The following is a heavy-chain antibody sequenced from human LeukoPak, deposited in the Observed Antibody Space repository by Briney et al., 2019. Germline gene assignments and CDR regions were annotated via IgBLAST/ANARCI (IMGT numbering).Heavy chain of an antibody. V-gene: IGHV3-21*04. CDR2: ISSSSSYI. Sequence: PGGSLRLSCAASGFTFSSYSMNWVRQAPGKGLEWVSSISSSSSYIYYADSVKGRFTISRDNAKNSLYLQMNSLRVEDTALYHCARMSGSGYYFYMDVWGEGTTVTISS. D-gene: IGHD3-10*01. CDR3: ARMSGSGYYFYMDV. J-gene: IGHJ6*03. CDR1: GFTFSSYS.